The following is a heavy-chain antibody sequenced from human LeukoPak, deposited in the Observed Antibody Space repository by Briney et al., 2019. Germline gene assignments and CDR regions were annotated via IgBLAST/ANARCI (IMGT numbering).Heavy chain of an antibody. D-gene: IGHD1-26*01. J-gene: IGHJ3*02. Sequence: GGSLRLTCAASKFAFSSYAMSWVRQAPGKGLEWVSAISGGGGNTYYADSVKGRFTISRDNSKNTLYLQMNSLRAEDTAVYYCGKNRYSGSLSPFDIWGQGTMVTVSS. V-gene: IGHV3-23*01. CDR1: KFAFSSYA. CDR3: GKNRYSGSLSPFDI. CDR2: ISGGGGNT.